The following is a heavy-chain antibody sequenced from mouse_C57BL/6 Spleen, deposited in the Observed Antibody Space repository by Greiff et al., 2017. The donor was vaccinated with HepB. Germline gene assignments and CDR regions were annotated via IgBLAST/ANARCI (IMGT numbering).Heavy chain of an antibody. D-gene: IGHD1-1*01. J-gene: IGHJ4*01. CDR3: ARSDRYYYGYAMDY. V-gene: IGHV1-52*01. CDR2: IDPSDSET. Sequence: VQLQQSGAELVRPGSSVKLSCKASGYTFTSYWMHWVKQRPIQGLEWIGNIDPSDSETHYNQKFKDKATLTVDKSSSTAYMQLSSLTSEESAVYDCARSDRYYYGYAMDYWGQGTSVTVSS. CDR1: GYTFTSYW.